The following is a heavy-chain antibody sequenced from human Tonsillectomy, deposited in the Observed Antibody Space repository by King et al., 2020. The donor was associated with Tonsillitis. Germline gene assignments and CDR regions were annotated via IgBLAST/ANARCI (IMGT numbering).Heavy chain of an antibody. CDR1: GGSFSDYY. CDR2: INHSGST. D-gene: IGHD6-13*01. J-gene: IGHJ5*02. V-gene: IGHV4-34*01. Sequence: VQLQQWGAGLLKPSETLSLTCAVYGGSFSDYYWSWIRQPPGKGLEWIGEINHSGSTTYSPSLKSRVTISVDTSKIHFSLKLSSVTAADTAVYFCARGLGGGSSWYVRFDPWGQGTLVTVSS. CDR3: ARGLGGGSSWYVRFDP.